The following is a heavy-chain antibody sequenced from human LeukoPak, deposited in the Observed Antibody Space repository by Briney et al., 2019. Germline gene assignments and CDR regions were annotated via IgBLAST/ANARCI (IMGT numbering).Heavy chain of an antibody. J-gene: IGHJ4*02. CDR2: IIPILGIA. D-gene: IGHD3-22*01. Sequence: ASVKVSCKASGGTFSSYAISWVRQAPGQGLEWMGRIIPILGIANYAQKLQGRVTMTTDTSTSTAYMELRSLRSDDTAVYYCARDLPLYYYDSSGYFSPPFDYWGQGTLVTVSS. CDR1: GGTFSSYA. CDR3: ARDLPLYYYDSSGYFSPPFDY. V-gene: IGHV1-69*04.